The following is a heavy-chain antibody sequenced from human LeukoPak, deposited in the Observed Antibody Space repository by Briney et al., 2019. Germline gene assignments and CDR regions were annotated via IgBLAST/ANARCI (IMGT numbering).Heavy chain of an antibody. Sequence: SETLSLTCSVSGGSISYFYWSWLRQPPGKGLAWIGYISDSGITKNNPSLKSRVTISVDTSKKQFSLMMSSVTAADTAVYYCARESGRDYYDSSEFSDAAFDIWGQGKMVIVSS. CDR3: ARESGRDYYDSSEFSDAAFDI. J-gene: IGHJ3*02. D-gene: IGHD3-22*01. CDR1: GGSISYFY. CDR2: ISDSGIT. V-gene: IGHV4-59*01.